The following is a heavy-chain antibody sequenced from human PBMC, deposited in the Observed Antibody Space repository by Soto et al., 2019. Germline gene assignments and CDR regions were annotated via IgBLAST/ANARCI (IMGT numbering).Heavy chain of an antibody. V-gene: IGHV3-23*01. J-gene: IGHJ6*02. CDR3: ANHYGSGSLYYYGMDV. D-gene: IGHD3-10*01. CDR1: GFNFSSYA. CDR2: ISGSGGST. Sequence: GGSLRLSCAASGFNFSSYAMSWVRQAPGKGLEWVSAISGSGGSTYYADSVKGRFTISRDNSKNTLYLQMNSLRAEDTAVYYCANHYGSGSLYYYGMDVWGQGTTVTVSS.